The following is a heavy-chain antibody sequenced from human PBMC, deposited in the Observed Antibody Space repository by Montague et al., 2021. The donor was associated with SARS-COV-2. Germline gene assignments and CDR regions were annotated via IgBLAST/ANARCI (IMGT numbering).Heavy chain of an antibody. V-gene: IGHV3-30-3*01. D-gene: IGHD3-22*01. Sequence: SLRLSCAASGFTFSSYAMHWVRQAPGKGLEWVAVISYDGSNKYYADSVKGRFTISRDNSKNTLYLQMNSLRAEDTAVCYCARDRRYYDSSVYPGVAYNWFDPWGLGTLVTVSS. CDR2: ISYDGSNK. J-gene: IGHJ5*02. CDR1: GFTFSSYA. CDR3: ARDRRYYDSSVYPGVAYNWFDP.